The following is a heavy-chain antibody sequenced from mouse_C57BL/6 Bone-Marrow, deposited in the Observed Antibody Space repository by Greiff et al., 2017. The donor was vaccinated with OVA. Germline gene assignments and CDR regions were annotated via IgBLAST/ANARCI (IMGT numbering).Heavy chain of an antibody. Sequence: EVQGVESGPSLVRPSQILSLTCTVTGFSINSDCYWIWIRQFPGNKLEYIGYTFYSGITYYNPSLESRTYITRDTSKNQFSLKLSSVTTEDTATYYCARARSSTEYFDVWGTGTTVTVSS. CDR1: GFSINSDCY. J-gene: IGHJ1*03. CDR2: TFYSGIT. CDR3: ARARSSTEYFDV. V-gene: IGHV3-3*01. D-gene: IGHD1-1*01.